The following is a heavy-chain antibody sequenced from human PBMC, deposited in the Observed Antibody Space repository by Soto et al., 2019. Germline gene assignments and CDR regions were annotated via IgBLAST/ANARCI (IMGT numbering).Heavy chain of an antibody. CDR1: GYTFSSYA. CDR3: ARAVGQFDP. CDR2: INAANGNV. D-gene: IGHD6-19*01. V-gene: IGHV1-3*01. Sequence: ASVKVSCKASGYTFSSYALHWVRQAPGQRLEWMGWINAANGNVKYSQKFQGRVTITRDTSASTAYMELSSLRSEDMAVYYCARAVGQFDPWGQGTLVTVSS. J-gene: IGHJ5*02.